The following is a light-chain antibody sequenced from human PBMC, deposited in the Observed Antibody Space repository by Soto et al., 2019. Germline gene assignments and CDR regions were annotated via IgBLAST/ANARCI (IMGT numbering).Light chain of an antibody. Sequence: QSVLTQPASVSGSPGQPITISCTGTSSDVGGYNHVSWYQIHPGKAPKLIIYEVTSRPSGVSYRFSGSKSGNSASLTISGLQAEDEADYYCSSYASSSSYVFGGGTKVTVL. CDR3: SSYASSSSYV. J-gene: IGLJ1*01. CDR1: SSDVGGYNH. V-gene: IGLV2-14*01. CDR2: EVT.